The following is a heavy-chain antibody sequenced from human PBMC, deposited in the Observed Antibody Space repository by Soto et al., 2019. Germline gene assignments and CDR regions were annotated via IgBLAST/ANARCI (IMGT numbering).Heavy chain of an antibody. CDR3: ARAISSSWAKNYYYYYGMDV. D-gene: IGHD6-13*01. CDR2: IYYSGST. Sequence: QVQLQESGPGLVKPSQTLSLTCTVSGGSISSGDYYWSWIRQPPGKGLEWIGYIYYSGSTYYNPSLKSRVTISVDTSKNQFSLKLSSVTAADPAVYYCARAISSSWAKNYYYYYGMDVWGQGTTVTVSS. V-gene: IGHV4-30-4*01. CDR1: GGSISSGDYY. J-gene: IGHJ6*02.